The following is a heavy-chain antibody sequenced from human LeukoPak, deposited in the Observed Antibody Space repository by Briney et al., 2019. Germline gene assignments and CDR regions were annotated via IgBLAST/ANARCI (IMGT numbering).Heavy chain of an antibody. J-gene: IGHJ3*02. CDR1: GYTFTSYG. CDR3: ARDREYDYVWGSYRKKPDAFDI. CDR2: ISAYNGNR. Sequence: GAXVKVSCKASGYTFTSYGISWVRQAPGQGLEWMGWISAYNGNRNYAQKLQGRGSMTTDTYTSKTYMELRSLRSDDTAVYYCARDREYDYVWGSYRKKPDAFDIWGQGTMVTVSS. V-gene: IGHV1-18*01. D-gene: IGHD3-16*02.